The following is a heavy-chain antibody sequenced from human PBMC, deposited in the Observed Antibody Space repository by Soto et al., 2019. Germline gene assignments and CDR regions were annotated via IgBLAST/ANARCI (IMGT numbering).Heavy chain of an antibody. V-gene: IGHV1-69*13. CDR1: GGTFSSYA. CDR2: IIPIFGTA. D-gene: IGHD2-2*01. J-gene: IGHJ3*02. Sequence: SVKVSCKASGGTFSSYAISWVRQAPGQGLEWMGGIIPIFGTANYAQKFQGRVTITADESTSTAYMELSSLRSEDTAVYYCARGGPRRYCSSTSCYPDAFDIWGQGTMVTVSS. CDR3: ARGGPRRYCSSTSCYPDAFDI.